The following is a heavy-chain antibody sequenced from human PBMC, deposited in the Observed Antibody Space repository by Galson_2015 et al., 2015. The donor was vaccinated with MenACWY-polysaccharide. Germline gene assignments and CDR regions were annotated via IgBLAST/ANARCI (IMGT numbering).Heavy chain of an antibody. Sequence: SLRLSCAASEFDFSTYWMHWVRHVPGKGPVWVSRINSDETSTSYADSVKGRFSISRDNAKSTLYLQMNSLRAEDTAVYYCARGHSDLWSGYRHYYFGLDDWGQGTTVTVAS. CDR3: ARGHSDLWSGYRHYYFGLDD. J-gene: IGHJ6*01. V-gene: IGHV3-74*01. D-gene: IGHD3-3*01. CDR1: EFDFSTYW. CDR2: INSDETST.